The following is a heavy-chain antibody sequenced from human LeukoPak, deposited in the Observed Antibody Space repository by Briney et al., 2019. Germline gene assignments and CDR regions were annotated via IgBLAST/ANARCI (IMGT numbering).Heavy chain of an antibody. V-gene: IGHV4-38-2*02. CDR1: GYSISSGYY. Sequence: DPSETLSLTCTVSGYSISSGYYWGWIRQPPGKGLGWIGSIYHSGSTYYNPSLKSRVTISVDTSKNQFSLKLSSVTAADTAVYYCARGDRPPAVFDYWGQGTLVTVSS. CDR2: IYHSGST. D-gene: IGHD3-16*01. CDR3: ARGDRPPAVFDY. J-gene: IGHJ4*02.